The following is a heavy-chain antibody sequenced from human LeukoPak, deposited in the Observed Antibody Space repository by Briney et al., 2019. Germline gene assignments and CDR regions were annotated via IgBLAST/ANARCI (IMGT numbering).Heavy chain of an antibody. J-gene: IGHJ4*02. CDR1: GFTFSSYA. V-gene: IGHV3-23*01. CDR2: ISGSGGST. Sequence: GGSLRLSCAASGFTFSSYAMSWVRQAPGKGLEWVSAISGSGGSTYYADSVKGRFTISRDNSKNTLYLQMNSLRAEDTAVYYCAKDHARYQLPPIYFDYWGQGTLVTVSS. D-gene: IGHD2-2*01. CDR3: AKDHARYQLPPIYFDY.